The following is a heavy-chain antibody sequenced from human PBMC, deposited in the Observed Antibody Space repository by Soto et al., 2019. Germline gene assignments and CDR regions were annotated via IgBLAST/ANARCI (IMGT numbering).Heavy chain of an antibody. CDR1: GGSIRSGGYH. CDR3: ARLRVNGGAFDL. V-gene: IGHV4-31*03. CDR2: IYHTGSA. D-gene: IGHD2-8*01. Sequence: QVQLLESGPGLVKPSQTLSLTCTVSGGSIRSGGYHWTWIRQHPGKGLEWIGNIYHTGSAYYTPSLKSRVITSVDTSKNQFSLKLSSVTAADTAVYYCARLRVNGGAFDLWGQGTMVPVSS. J-gene: IGHJ3*01.